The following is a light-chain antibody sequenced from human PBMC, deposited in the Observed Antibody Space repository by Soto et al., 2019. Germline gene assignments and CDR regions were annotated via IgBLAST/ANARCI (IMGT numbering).Light chain of an antibody. Sequence: EIVLTQSPGTLSLSPGQKATLSCRASQTVSSPYLAWYQQKPGRAPRLLIYAASSRATGIPDRFSGSGSATDFTLTISSLEPEDFAVYYCQQDGTSPPRYIVGQGTKLEIK. CDR3: QQDGTSPPRYI. CDR2: AAS. CDR1: QTVSSPY. V-gene: IGKV3-20*01. J-gene: IGKJ2*01.